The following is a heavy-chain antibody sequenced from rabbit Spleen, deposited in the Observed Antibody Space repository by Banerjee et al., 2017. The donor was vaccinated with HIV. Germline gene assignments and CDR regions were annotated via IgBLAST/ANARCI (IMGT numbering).Heavy chain of an antibody. J-gene: IGHJ6*01. D-gene: IGHD8-1*01. Sequence: QEQLVESGGGLVQPEGSLTLTCTASGFSFTSSYYMCWVRQAPGKGLEWIACINVVTGKAVSANWAKGRFTCSKTSSTTVTLQMTSLTFADTAPYFCARDTGSSFSSYGMDLWGQGTPVTVS. V-gene: IGHV1S45*01. CDR1: GFSFTSSYY. CDR2: INVVTGKA. CDR3: ARDTGSSFSSYGMDL.